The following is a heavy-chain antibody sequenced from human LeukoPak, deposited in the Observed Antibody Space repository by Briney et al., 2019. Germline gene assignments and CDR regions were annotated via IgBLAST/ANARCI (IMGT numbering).Heavy chain of an antibody. D-gene: IGHD3-3*01. CDR2: IYYSGST. Sequence: SETLSLTCTVSGGSISSYYWSWIRQPPGKGLEWIGYIYYSGSTNYNPSLKSRVTISVNTSKTQFSLKLSSVTAADTAVYYCARLYYDFWSGYYSGYYYGMDVWGQGTTVTVSS. CDR3: ARLYYDFWSGYYSGYYYGMDV. CDR1: GGSISSYY. J-gene: IGHJ6*02. V-gene: IGHV4-59*08.